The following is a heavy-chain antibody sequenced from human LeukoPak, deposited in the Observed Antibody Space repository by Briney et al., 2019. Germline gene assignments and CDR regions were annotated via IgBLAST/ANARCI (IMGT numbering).Heavy chain of an antibody. Sequence: PGGSLRLSCAASGFTFSSYSMNWVRQAPGKGLEWVSSISSSSSRIYYADSVKGRFTISRDNAKNSLYLQMNSPRVEDTAVYYCAREVYSSNVLQFDPWGQGTLVTVSS. J-gene: IGHJ5*02. CDR3: AREVYSSNVLQFDP. V-gene: IGHV3-21*01. CDR2: ISSSSSRI. CDR1: GFTFSSYS. D-gene: IGHD6-13*01.